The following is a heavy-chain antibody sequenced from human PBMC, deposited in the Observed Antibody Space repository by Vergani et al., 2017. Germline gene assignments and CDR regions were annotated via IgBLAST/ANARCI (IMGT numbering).Heavy chain of an antibody. D-gene: IGHD3-9*01. CDR2: IFSSGNT. CDR1: GGSVRTSIGYY. V-gene: IGHV4-61*02. Sequence: QVQLQESGPGLVKPSQTLSLSCTVSGGSVRTSIGYYWTWIRQPAGKTLEWIGEIFSSGNTNYNPSFKNRVTMSVDTSKNQFSLKLNSVTAADSAVSYCSRRSGIVYDIFSGTQYFFDFWGQGTLVTVSS. J-gene: IGHJ4*02. CDR3: SRRSGIVYDIFSGTQYFFDF.